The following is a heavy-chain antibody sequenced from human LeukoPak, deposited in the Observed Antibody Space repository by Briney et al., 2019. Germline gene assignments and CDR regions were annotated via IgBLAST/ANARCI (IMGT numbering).Heavy chain of an antibody. CDR3: ARVYYSSSYDYWYFDL. CDR1: GVSISTYY. J-gene: IGHJ2*01. Sequence: SETLSLTCTVSGVSISTYYWSWIRQHPGKGLEWIGYISDVGSNDYNPSLKGRVTISRDTSKNQFSLRLSSVTAADTAVYYCARVYYSSSYDYWYFDLWGRGTLVTVSS. D-gene: IGHD6-13*01. CDR2: ISDVGSN. V-gene: IGHV4-59*01.